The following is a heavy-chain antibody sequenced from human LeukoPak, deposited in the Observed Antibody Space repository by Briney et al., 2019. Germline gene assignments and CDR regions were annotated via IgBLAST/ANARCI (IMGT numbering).Heavy chain of an antibody. V-gene: IGHV3-21*01. J-gene: IGHJ4*02. CDR1: GFTFSSYS. CDR3: ARGLMVRGVITKIDY. CDR2: ISSGSSYI. D-gene: IGHD3-10*01. Sequence: GGSLRLSCAASGFTFSSYSMNWVRQAPGKGLEWVSSISSGSSYIYYADSVKGRFTIPRDNAKNSLYLQMNSLRAEDTAVYYCARGLMVRGVITKIDYWGQGTLVTVSS.